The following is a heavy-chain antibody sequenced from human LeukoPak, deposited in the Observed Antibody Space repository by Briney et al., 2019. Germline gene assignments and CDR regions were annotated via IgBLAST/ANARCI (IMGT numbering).Heavy chain of an antibody. CDR2: INPSGDGT. Sequence: ASVNVSCKASGYTFISYYIHWVRQAPRQGLEWMGIINPSGDGTIYPQKFQGRVTMTTDTSTSTVYMELSSLKSEDTAVYYCARRYCSNISCQLGFDYWGQGTLVTVSP. J-gene: IGHJ4*02. CDR3: ARRYCSNISCQLGFDY. D-gene: IGHD2-2*01. V-gene: IGHV1-46*01. CDR1: GYTFISYY.